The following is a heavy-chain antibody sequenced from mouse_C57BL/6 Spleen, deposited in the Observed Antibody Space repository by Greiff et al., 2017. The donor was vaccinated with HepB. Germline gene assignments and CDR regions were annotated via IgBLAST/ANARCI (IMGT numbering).Heavy chain of an antibody. CDR3: AREGSWYFDV. J-gene: IGHJ1*03. CDR1: GFTFSDYY. CDR2: INYDGSST. D-gene: IGHD1-1*01. V-gene: IGHV5-16*01. Sequence: EVKLVESEGGLVQPGSSMKLSCTASGFTFSDYYMAWVRQVPEKGLEWVANINYDGSSTYYLDSLKSRFIISRDNAKNILYLQMSSLKSEDTATYYCAREGSWYFDVWGTGTTVTVSS.